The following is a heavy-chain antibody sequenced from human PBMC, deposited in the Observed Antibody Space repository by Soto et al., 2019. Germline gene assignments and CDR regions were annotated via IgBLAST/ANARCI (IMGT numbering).Heavy chain of an antibody. D-gene: IGHD1-7*01. CDR1: GFTFSSYG. J-gene: IGHJ6*02. Sequence: QVQLVESGGGVVQPGRSLRLSCAASGFTFSSYGMHWVRQAPGKGLEWVAVISYDGSNKYYADSVKGRFTISRDNSKNTLYLQMKSLRAEDPAVFYFAKGSYFISTSRLRITGTTLSVRQYGMGVWGQGTTVTVSS. V-gene: IGHV3-30*18. CDR2: ISYDGSNK. CDR3: AKGSYFISTSRLRITGTTLSVRQYGMGV.